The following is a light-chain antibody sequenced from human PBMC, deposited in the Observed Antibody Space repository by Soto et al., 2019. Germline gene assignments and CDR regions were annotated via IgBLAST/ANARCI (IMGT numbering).Light chain of an antibody. CDR3: QVWDSDSDPSYV. J-gene: IGLJ1*01. CDR1: NMGAYS. V-gene: IGLV3-21*02. Sequence: SYELTQPPSVSVAPGQTARITCGGNNMGAYSVYWYQQKPGQAPVLVVYDDTNRPSGIPGRFSGSNSGNTATLTISSVEAVDEAAYYCQVWDSDSDPSYVFGGGTKLTVL. CDR2: DDT.